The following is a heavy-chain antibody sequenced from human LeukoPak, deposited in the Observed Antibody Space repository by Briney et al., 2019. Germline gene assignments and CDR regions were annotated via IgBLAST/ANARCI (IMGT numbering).Heavy chain of an antibody. D-gene: IGHD2-2*01. Sequence: ASVKVSCKASGYTFTSYYMHWVRQAPGQGLEWMGIINPSGGSTSYAQKFQGRVTTTRDTSISTAYMELSRLRSDDTAVYYCARDFVVVPAAMDAFGYWGQGTLVTVSS. CDR1: GYTFTSYY. J-gene: IGHJ4*02. CDR2: INPSGGST. CDR3: ARDFVVVPAAMDAFGY. V-gene: IGHV1-46*01.